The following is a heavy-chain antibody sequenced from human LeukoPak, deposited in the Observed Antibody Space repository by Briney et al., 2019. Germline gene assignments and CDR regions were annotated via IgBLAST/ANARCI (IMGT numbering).Heavy chain of an antibody. CDR3: ARFPLRYFDWFRGMDV. Sequence: SETLSLTCAVFGGSFSGYCWSWIRQPPGKGLEWIGEINESGSTNYNPSLKSRVTISVDTSKNQFSLKLSSVTAADTAVYYCARFPLRYFDWFRGMDVWGQGTTVTVSS. CDR1: GGSFSGYC. J-gene: IGHJ6*02. D-gene: IGHD3-9*01. CDR2: INESGST. V-gene: IGHV4-34*01.